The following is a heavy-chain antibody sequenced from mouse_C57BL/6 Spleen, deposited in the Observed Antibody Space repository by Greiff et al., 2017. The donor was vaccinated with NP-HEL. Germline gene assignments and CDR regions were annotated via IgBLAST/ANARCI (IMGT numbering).Heavy chain of an antibody. CDR1: GFTFSDYG. Sequence: EVKLVESGGGLVKPGGSLKLSCAASGFTFSDYGMHWVRQAPEKGLEWVAYISSGSSTIYYADTVKGRFTISRDNAKNTLFLQMTSLRSEDTAMYYCATPSTTVVAYYYAMDYWGQGTSVTGSS. J-gene: IGHJ4*01. CDR3: ATPSTTVVAYYYAMDY. V-gene: IGHV5-17*01. D-gene: IGHD1-1*01. CDR2: ISSGSSTI.